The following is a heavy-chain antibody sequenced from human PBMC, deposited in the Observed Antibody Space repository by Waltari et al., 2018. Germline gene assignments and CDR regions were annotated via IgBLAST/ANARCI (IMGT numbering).Heavy chain of an antibody. CDR1: GFNFSSSG. Sequence: QVQLVESGGGVVQPGGSLRLSCAASGFNFSSSGMHWVRQTPGNGLEWLAFIRNDGSNKYYAVYVKGRVSIARDDSKKTRYLQMDSLRADDTAVYYCTKDKPTLHHWGQGTLVTVSS. J-gene: IGHJ4*01. CDR2: IRNDGSNK. CDR3: TKDKPTLHH. D-gene: IGHD4-4*01. V-gene: IGHV3-30*02.